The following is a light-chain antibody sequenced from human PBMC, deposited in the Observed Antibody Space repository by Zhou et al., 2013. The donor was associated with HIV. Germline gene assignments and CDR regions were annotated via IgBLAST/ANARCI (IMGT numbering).Light chain of an antibody. V-gene: IGKV1-6*01. CDR3: LQDYTFPRT. J-gene: IGKJ1*01. Sequence: AIQMTQSPSSLSASVGDRVTITCRASQGIGSDLGWYQQKPGKAPELLIYAASSLQTGVPSRFSGSGSGTDFTLTISSLQPEDFATYFCLQDYTFPRTFGQGTKLEIK. CDR1: QGIGSD. CDR2: AAS.